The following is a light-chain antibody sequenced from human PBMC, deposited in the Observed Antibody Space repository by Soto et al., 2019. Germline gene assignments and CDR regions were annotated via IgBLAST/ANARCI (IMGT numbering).Light chain of an antibody. CDR1: SSDIGGSKY. Sequence: QAVLTQPAFLSGSPGQSITISCTGTSSDIGGSKYVSWYQQHPGKAPKLMIYEVTYRPSGVSDRFSGSKSGNTASLTVSGLQAEDEADYYCSSYTSSATPYIYGT. V-gene: IGLV2-14*01. CDR2: EVT. CDR3: SSYTSSATPYI. J-gene: IGLJ1*01.